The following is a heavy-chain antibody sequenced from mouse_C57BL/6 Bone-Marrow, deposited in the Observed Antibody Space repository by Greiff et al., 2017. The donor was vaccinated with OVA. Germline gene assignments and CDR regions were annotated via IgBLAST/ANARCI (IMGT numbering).Heavy chain of an antibody. D-gene: IGHD1-1*01. CDR2: ILPGSGST. CDR1: GYTFTGYW. J-gene: IGHJ1*03. V-gene: IGHV1-9*01. CDR3: ARKGYYGSSYRWYFDV. Sequence: VQLKESGAELMKPGASVKLSCKATGYTFTGYWIEWVKQRPGHGLEWIGEILPGSGSTNYNEKFKGKATFTADTSSNTAYMQLSSLTTEDSAIYYCARKGYYGSSYRWYFDVWGTGTTVTVSS.